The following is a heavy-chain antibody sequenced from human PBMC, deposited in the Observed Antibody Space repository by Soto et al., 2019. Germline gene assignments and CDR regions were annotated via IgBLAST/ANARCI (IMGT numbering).Heavy chain of an antibody. CDR1: GFTFDDYA. J-gene: IGHJ1*01. V-gene: IGHV3-9*01. Sequence: GGSLRLSCAASGFTFDDYAMHWVRQAPGKGLEWVSGISWNSGSIGYADSVKGRFTISRDNAKNSLYLQMNSLRAEDTALYYCAKAYSSSWYSAEYFQRWGQGTLVTVSS. CDR2: ISWNSGSI. D-gene: IGHD6-13*01. CDR3: AKAYSSSWYSAEYFQR.